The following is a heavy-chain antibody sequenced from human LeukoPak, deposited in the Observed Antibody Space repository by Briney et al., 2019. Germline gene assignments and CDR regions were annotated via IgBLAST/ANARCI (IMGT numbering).Heavy chain of an antibody. V-gene: IGHV3-7*01. CDR3: ATGYSYGQSY. D-gene: IGHD5-18*01. Sequence: PGGSLRLSCADSGFKFSSYSMSWVRQAPGKGLEWVAQIKQDGSEKYYEDSVKGRFTISRDNAKNSLYLQMNSLRDEDTAVYYCATGYSYGQSYWGQGTLVTVSS. J-gene: IGHJ4*02. CDR2: IKQDGSEK. CDR1: GFKFSSYS.